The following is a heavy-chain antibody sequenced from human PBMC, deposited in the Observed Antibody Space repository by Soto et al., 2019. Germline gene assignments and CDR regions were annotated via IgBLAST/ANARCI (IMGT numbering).Heavy chain of an antibody. CDR3: ARDRIAGSKYYYGMDV. CDR2: IIPIFGTE. Sequence: QVQLVQSGAEVKKPGSSVRVSCKASGGTFSSYAISWVRQAPGQGLEWMGGIIPIFGTEHYAQKFQGRVTITADESTSTAYMELSSLRAEDTAVYYCARDRIAGSKYYYGMDVWGQGTTVTVSS. J-gene: IGHJ6*02. CDR1: GGTFSSYA. V-gene: IGHV1-69*01. D-gene: IGHD6-13*01.